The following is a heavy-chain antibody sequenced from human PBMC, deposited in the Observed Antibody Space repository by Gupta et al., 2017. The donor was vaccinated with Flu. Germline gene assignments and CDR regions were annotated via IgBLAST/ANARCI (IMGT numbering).Heavy chain of an antibody. CDR1: GYTFSGHY. Sequence: QVQLVQSGAEVKKPGASVKVSCRASGYTFSGHYIHWVRQAPGQGPEWMGWIDNSGGTNYARKFQGRVTMTRDTAISTAYMELSSLISDDTGVYYCARDNSGYPDHWGQGTLVTVSP. CDR3: ARDNSGYPDH. J-gene: IGHJ5*02. CDR2: IDNSGGT. V-gene: IGHV1-2*02. D-gene: IGHD3-22*01.